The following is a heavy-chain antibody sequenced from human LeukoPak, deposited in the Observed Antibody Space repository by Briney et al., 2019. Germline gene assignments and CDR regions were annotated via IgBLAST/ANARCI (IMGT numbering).Heavy chain of an antibody. D-gene: IGHD1-26*01. CDR3: ARDRKAWWELLSYYYYGMDV. J-gene: IGHJ6*02. Sequence: ASVKVSCKASGYTFTSYCMHWVRQAPGQGLEWMGIINPSGGSASYAQKFQGRVTMTRDTSTSTVYMELSSLRSEDTAVYYCARDRKAWWELLSYYYYGMDVWGQGTTVTVSS. CDR2: INPSGGSA. V-gene: IGHV1-46*01. CDR1: GYTFTSYC.